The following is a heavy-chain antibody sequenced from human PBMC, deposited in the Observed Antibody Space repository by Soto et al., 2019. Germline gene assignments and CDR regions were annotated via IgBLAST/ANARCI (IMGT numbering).Heavy chain of an antibody. CDR1: GFTLRNYY. V-gene: IGHV3-74*01. CDR3: AIVPNCDSSGCYSYFDL. Sequence: GSLRLSCAASGFTLRNYYLPWVRQAPGKGPVWVSRISSDGTTTTYADSVKGRFTISRDNAKNTLYLQVNSLRADDPAVYFCAIVPNCDSSGCYSYFDLWGQGALVTVSS. CDR2: ISSDGTTT. D-gene: IGHD3-22*01. J-gene: IGHJ4*02.